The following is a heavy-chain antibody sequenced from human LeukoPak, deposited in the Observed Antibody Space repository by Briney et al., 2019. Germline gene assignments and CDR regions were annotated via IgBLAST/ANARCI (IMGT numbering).Heavy chain of an antibody. CDR3: ARVSGYSTGWSSFDY. Sequence: GGSLRLSCAASGFTFSSYAMSWVRQAPGKGLEWVSAISGSGGSTYYADSVKGRFTISRDNSKNTLYLQMNSLRSEDTALYYCARVSGYSTGWSSFDYWGQGALVIVSS. J-gene: IGHJ4*02. D-gene: IGHD6-19*01. V-gene: IGHV3-23*01. CDR1: GFTFSSYA. CDR2: ISGSGGST.